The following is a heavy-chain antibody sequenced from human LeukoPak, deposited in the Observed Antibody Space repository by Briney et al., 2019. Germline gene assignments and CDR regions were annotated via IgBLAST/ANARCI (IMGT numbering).Heavy chain of an antibody. CDR2: IALNGGDT. CDR1: GFIFSKYG. V-gene: IGHV3-23*01. D-gene: IGHD3-3*01. CDR3: AKDDPITIFGVDAFDI. J-gene: IGHJ3*02. Sequence: GGSLRLSCAVSGFIFSKYGMTWLRQAPGKGLEWVSGIALNGGDTDYADSVRGRFTISRDNFQNSLYLQMNSLRAEDTAVYYCAKDDPITIFGVDAFDIWGQGTMVTVSS.